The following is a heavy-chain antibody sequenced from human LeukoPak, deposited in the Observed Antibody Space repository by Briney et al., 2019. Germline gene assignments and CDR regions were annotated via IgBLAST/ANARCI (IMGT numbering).Heavy chain of an antibody. CDR2: INAGNGNT. CDR3: ARAHSYGGYNWFDP. D-gene: IGHD5-18*01. V-gene: IGHV1-3*03. CDR1: GYTFTSYA. J-gene: IGHJ5*02. Sequence: ASVKVSCKASGYTFTSYAMHWVRQAPGQRLEWMGWINAGNGNTKYSQEFQGRVTITRDTSASTAYMELSSLRSEDMAVYYCARAHSYGGYNWFDPWGQGTLVTVSS.